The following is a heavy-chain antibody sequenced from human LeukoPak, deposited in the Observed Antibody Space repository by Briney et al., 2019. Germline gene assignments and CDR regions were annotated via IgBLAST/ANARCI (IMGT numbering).Heavy chain of an antibody. V-gene: IGHV3-15*01. CDR2: IKSKTAGGTA. Sequence: PGGSLRLSCAASGLTFTNAWMSWVRQATGRGLEWIGRIKSKTAGGTADYAAPMKGRFTISRDDSKNTLYLQMNSLKIEDTAVYYCTTEPYYPGLGSLDSWGQGTLVAVSS. CDR3: TTEPYYPGLGSLDS. D-gene: IGHD3-10*01. J-gene: IGHJ4*02. CDR1: GLTFTNAW.